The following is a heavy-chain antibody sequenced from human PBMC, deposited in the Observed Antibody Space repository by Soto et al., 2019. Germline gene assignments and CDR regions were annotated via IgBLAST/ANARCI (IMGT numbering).Heavy chain of an antibody. CDR3: AKEGPTTTWYFDY. Sequence: QVQLVESGGGVVQPGRSLRLSCAASGFTFSSYGMHWVRQAPGKGLEWVTVISYDGNVAYYADSVKGRFTISRDNSKNTLYLQMNSLRTEYTAMYYCAKEGPTTTWYFDYWCQGTLVTVSS. CDR2: ISYDGNVA. V-gene: IGHV3-30*18. CDR1: GFTFSSYG. J-gene: IGHJ4*02.